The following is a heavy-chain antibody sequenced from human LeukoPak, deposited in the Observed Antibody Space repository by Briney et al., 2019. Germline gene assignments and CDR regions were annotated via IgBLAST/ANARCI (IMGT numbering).Heavy chain of an antibody. D-gene: IGHD4-11*01. J-gene: IGHJ2*01. Sequence: GGSLRLSCSASGFTFSNYAMHWVRQAPGKGLEYLSAISSNGGSAYYADSVKGRFTISRDNSKNTLYLQMSSLRAEDTAVYYCVRRVTAYWYFDLWGRGTLATVSS. CDR2: ISSNGGSA. CDR3: VRRVTAYWYFDL. V-gene: IGHV3-64D*09. CDR1: GFTFSNYA.